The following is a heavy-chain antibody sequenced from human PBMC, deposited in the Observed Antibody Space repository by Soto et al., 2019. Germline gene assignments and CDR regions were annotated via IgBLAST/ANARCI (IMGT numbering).Heavy chain of an antibody. CDR3: AIGILLFDVMTPTHY. D-gene: IGHD3-3*02. Sequence: EVQLLESGGGLVQPGGSLRVSCVGSGFTFSNYAMAWVRQAPGKGLEWVSVISGSGAGTYYADSVKGRFTISRDNSKNTLYLQMNSLRGEDSAIYYCAIGILLFDVMTPTHYWGQGTLVTVSS. J-gene: IGHJ4*02. CDR2: ISGSGAGT. CDR1: GFTFSNYA. V-gene: IGHV3-23*01.